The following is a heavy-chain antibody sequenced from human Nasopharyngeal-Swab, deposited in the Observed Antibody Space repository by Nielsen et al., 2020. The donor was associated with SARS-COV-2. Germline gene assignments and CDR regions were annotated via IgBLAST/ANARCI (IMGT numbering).Heavy chain of an antibody. CDR1: GFTFNMYS. V-gene: IGHV3-21*01. J-gene: IGHJ6*02. CDR2: LTSSSNYI. D-gene: IGHD1-1*01. CDR3: ARLGTESYHYYSLDV. Sequence: GESLKISCVTSGFTFNMYSMHWVRQAPGKGLEWVGSLTSSSNYIYYGDSVKGRVTISRDNTQKSLYLEMNSLRVEDTAVYYCARLGTESYHYYSLDVWGQGTTVTVSS.